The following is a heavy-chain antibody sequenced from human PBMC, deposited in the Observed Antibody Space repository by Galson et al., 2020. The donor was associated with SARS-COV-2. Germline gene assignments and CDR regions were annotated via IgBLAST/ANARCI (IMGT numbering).Heavy chain of an antibody. CDR1: GFSLSTDAMR. J-gene: IGHJ6*03. D-gene: IGHD4-4*01. V-gene: IGHV2-70*04. Sequence: SGPTLVKPTQTLTLTCTFSGFSLSTDAMRVSWIRQPPGKALEWLARIDWNDHKFYNTSLKTRLTISKDTSKNQVVLTMTNMDPVDTATYFCARITGDYFYYMDVWGKGTTVTVSS. CDR2: IDWNDHK. CDR3: ARITGDYFYYMDV.